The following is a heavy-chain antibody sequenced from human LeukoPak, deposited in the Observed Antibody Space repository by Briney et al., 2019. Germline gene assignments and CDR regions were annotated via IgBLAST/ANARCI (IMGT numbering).Heavy chain of an antibody. CDR3: ASSNYYDSSGPWYYFDY. D-gene: IGHD3-22*01. V-gene: IGHV1-46*01. CDR2: ISPSGGST. J-gene: IGHJ4*02. CDR1: GYTFIAYH. Sequence: ASVKVSCKASGYTFIAYHMHWVRQAPGQGLEWMGIISPSGGSTTYAQKLQGRVTMTTDTSTSTAYMELRSLRSDDTAVYYCASSNYYDSSGPWYYFDYWGQGTLVTVSS.